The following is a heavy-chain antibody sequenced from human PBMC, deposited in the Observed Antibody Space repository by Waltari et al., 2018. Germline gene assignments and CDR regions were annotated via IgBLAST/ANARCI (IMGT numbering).Heavy chain of an antibody. CDR2: INHSGST. D-gene: IGHD4-17*01. J-gene: IGHJ1*01. V-gene: IGHV4-34*01. CDR3: ARRYGDYGYFQH. Sequence: QVQLQQWGAGLLKPSETLSLTCAVYGGSFSGYYWSWIRQPPGKGLEWIGEINHSGSTNYNPSLKSRVTISVDTSKNQFSLKLSSVTAADTAVYYCARRYGDYGYFQHWGQGTLVTVSS. CDR1: GGSFSGYY.